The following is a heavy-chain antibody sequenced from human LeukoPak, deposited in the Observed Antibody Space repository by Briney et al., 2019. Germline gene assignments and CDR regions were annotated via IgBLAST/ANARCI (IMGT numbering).Heavy chain of an antibody. CDR2: IYTSGST. J-gene: IGHJ4*02. Sequence: SETLSLTCTVSGGSISSYYWSWIRQPAGKGLEWIGRIYTSGSTYYNPSLKSRVTISEDTSKNQFSLKLSSVTAADTAVYYCARESYYDILSPTSDFDYWGQGTLVTVSS. CDR3: ARESYYDILSPTSDFDY. CDR1: GGSISSYY. V-gene: IGHV4-4*07. D-gene: IGHD3-9*01.